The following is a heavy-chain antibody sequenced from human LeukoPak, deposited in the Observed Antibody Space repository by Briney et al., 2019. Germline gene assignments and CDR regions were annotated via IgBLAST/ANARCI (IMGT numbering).Heavy chain of an antibody. D-gene: IGHD2-2*01. J-gene: IGHJ6*03. Sequence: GGSLRPSCAASGFTFSSYGMHWVRQAPGKGLEWVAFIRYDGSNKYYADSVKGRFTISRDNSKNTLYLQMNSLRAADTAVYYCAKDRGPAAPNDYYYYYYMDVWGKGTTVTVSS. V-gene: IGHV3-30*02. CDR3: AKDRGPAAPNDYYYYYYMDV. CDR2: IRYDGSNK. CDR1: GFTFSSYG.